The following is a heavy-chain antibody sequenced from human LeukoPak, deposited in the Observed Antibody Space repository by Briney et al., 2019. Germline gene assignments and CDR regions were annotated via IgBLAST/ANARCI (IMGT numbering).Heavy chain of an antibody. Sequence: SETLSLTCNVSGDSVTSGYWSWIRQPPGKGLEWIGYIYDSGITDYNTSLTSRLTISVDPSNNQFSLNLSSVTAADTAVYYCAGRGHRYSRDWGQGILVTVSS. CDR1: GDSVTSGY. D-gene: IGHD2-15*01. J-gene: IGHJ1*01. CDR3: AGRGHRYSRD. CDR2: IYDSGIT. V-gene: IGHV4-4*09.